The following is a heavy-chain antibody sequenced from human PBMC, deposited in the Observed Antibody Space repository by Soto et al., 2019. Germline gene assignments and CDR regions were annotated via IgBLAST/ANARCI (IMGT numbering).Heavy chain of an antibody. CDR1: GYSFTSYW. CDR3: ASHGSYSSGLFETRYCDHGVVV. J-gene: IGHJ6*02. Sequence: HGEALKISCKGSGYSFTSYWICWVRQMPGKGLKWMGRIDPSDSYTNYSPSFQGHVTISADKSISTAYLQWSSLKASDTAMYYCASHGSYSSGLFETRYCDHGVVVWVHRTTVT. CDR2: IDPSDSYT. D-gene: IGHD6-19*01. V-gene: IGHV5-10-1*01.